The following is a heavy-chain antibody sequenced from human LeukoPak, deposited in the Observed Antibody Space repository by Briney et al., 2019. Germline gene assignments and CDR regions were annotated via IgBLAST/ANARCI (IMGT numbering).Heavy chain of an antibody. Sequence: SQTLSLTCTVSGGSISSGGYYWSWIRHHPVNGLEWIGYIYYSGSTYYNPSLKTPVTISVDTSKNQFSLKLSSVTAADTAVYYCARGRTGDAFDYWGQGTLVTVSS. CDR1: GGSISSGGYY. V-gene: IGHV4-31*01. CDR2: IYYSGST. J-gene: IGHJ4*02. D-gene: IGHD7-27*01. CDR3: ARGRTGDAFDY.